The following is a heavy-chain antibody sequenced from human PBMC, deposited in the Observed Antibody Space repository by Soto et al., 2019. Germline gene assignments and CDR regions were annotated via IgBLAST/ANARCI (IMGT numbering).Heavy chain of an antibody. J-gene: IGHJ4*02. CDR3: ARGATRNYYCSGCSCYSYPLDY. Sequence: ASVKVSCKASGYTFTSYDINWVRQATGQGLEWMGWMNPNSGNTGYAQKFQGRVTMTRNTSISTAYMELSSLRSEDTAVYYCARGATRNYYCSGCSCYSYPLDYCGQGTLVTVSS. D-gene: IGHD2-15*01. V-gene: IGHV1-8*01. CDR1: GYTFTSYD. CDR2: MNPNSGNT.